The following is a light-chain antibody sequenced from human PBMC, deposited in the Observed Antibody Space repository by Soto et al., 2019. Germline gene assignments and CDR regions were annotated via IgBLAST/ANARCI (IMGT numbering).Light chain of an antibody. J-gene: IGKJ5*01. CDR2: GAS. CDR3: QQYGSSY. Sequence: EIVLTQSPGTLSLSPGERATLSCRASQSVSSSYLAWYQQKPGQAPRLLIYGASSRATGIPDRFSGSGSGTDFTFTISRLEPEDFAVYYCQQYGSSYFGQGTRLEIK. CDR1: QSVSSSY. V-gene: IGKV3-20*01.